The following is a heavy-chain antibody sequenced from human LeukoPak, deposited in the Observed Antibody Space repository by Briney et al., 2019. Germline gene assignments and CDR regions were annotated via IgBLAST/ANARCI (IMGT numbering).Heavy chain of an antibody. D-gene: IGHD6-6*01. CDR1: GFTFSSYA. V-gene: IGHV3-23*01. CDR3: AKGFVEPRPHYFDY. CDR2: ISGSGGST. Sequence: GGSLRISCGASGFTFSSYAMGWGRQAPGKGLGWVSAISGSGGSTYYADSVKGRFTISRDNSKNTLYLQMNSLSVDDTGIYYCAKGFVEPRPHYFDYWGQGTLVTVSS. J-gene: IGHJ4*02.